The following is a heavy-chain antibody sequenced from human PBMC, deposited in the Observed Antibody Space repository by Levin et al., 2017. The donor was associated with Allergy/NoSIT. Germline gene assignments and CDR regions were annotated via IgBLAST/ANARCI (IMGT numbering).Heavy chain of an antibody. CDR1: GYTFTSYD. CDR3: AISHYGGNAWYFDY. D-gene: IGHD4-23*01. CDR2: MNPNSGNT. V-gene: IGHV1-8*01. J-gene: IGHJ4*02. Sequence: ASVKVSCKASGYTFTSYDINWVRQATGQGLEWMGWMNPNSGNTGYAQKFQGRVTMTRNTSISTAYMELSSLRSEDTAVYYCAISHYGGNAWYFDYWGQGTLVTVSS.